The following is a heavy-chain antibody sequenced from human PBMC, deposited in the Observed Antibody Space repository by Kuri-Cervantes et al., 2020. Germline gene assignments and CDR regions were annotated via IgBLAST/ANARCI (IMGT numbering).Heavy chain of an antibody. CDR2: ISYDGTNK. CDR3: ARIGYSSGWTNFDY. CDR1: GFTFSNYG. D-gene: IGHD6-19*01. Sequence: GESLKISCAASGFTFSNYGMHWVRQAPGKGLEWVAVISYDGTNKYYADSVKGRFTISRDNSKNTLYLQMNSLRAEDTAVYYCARIGYSSGWTNFDYWGQGTLVTVSS. V-gene: IGHV3-30*03. J-gene: IGHJ4*02.